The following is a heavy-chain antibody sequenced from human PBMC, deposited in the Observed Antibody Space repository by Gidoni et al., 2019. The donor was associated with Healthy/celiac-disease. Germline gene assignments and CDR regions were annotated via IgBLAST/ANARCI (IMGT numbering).Heavy chain of an antibody. V-gene: IGHV1-18*04. CDR3: ARDSLRFLEWLQGTNMDV. CDR2: ISAYNGNT. J-gene: IGHJ6*02. D-gene: IGHD3-3*01. Sequence: QVKRVRSGAEGKKPGPSVKASCKASGSTLTSNGISWVRQAPGQGLEWMGWISAYNGNTNYAQKLQGRVTMTTDTSTSTAYMELRSLRSDDTAVYYCARDSLRFLEWLQGTNMDVWGQGTTVTVSS. CDR1: GSTLTSNG.